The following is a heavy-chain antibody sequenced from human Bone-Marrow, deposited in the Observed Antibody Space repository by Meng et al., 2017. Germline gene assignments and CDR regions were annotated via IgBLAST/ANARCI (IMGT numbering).Heavy chain of an antibody. Sequence: QVQLHHGAADFLKLSWTLSLTFVVSGGSFRDYYWSWIRQPPGKGLEWIGEINHSGSTNYNPSLESRATISVDTSQNNLSLKLSSVTAADSAVYYCARGPTTMAHDFDYWGQGTLVTVSS. CDR1: GGSFRDYY. CDR2: INHSGST. J-gene: IGHJ4*02. CDR3: ARGPTTMAHDFDY. D-gene: IGHD4-11*01. V-gene: IGHV4-34*01.